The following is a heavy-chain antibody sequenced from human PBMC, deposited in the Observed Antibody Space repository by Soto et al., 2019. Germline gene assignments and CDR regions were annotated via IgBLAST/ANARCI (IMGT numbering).Heavy chain of an antibody. Sequence: QVQLQESGPGLVKPSQTLSLTCTVSGGSISSGGYYWSWIRQHPGKGLEWVGYIYYSGSTYYNPSLKSRVTISVDTSKNQFSLKLSSVTAADTAVYYCARVTRGAYDSSGYYYNWFDPWGQGTLVTVSS. J-gene: IGHJ5*02. CDR2: IYYSGST. CDR1: GGSISSGGYY. V-gene: IGHV4-31*03. D-gene: IGHD3-22*01. CDR3: ARVTRGAYDSSGYYYNWFDP.